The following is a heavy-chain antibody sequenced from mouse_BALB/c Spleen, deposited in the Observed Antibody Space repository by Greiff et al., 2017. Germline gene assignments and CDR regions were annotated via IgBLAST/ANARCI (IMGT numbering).Heavy chain of an antibody. D-gene: IGHD1-1*01. J-gene: IGHJ2*01. CDR3: ARYLTTVAVFDY. CDR1: GFTFSSYT. CDR2: ISSGGGNT. Sequence: EVQRVESGGGLVKPGGSLKLSCAASGFTFSSYTMSWVRQTPEKRLEWVATISSGGGNTYYPDSVKGRFTISRDNAKNNLYLQMSSLRSEDTALYYCARYLTTVAVFDYWGQGTTLTVSS. V-gene: IGHV5-9*03.